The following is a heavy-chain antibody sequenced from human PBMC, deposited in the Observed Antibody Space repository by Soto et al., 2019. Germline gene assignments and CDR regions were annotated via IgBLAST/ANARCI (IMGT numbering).Heavy chain of an antibody. CDR1: GFTFSSYG. D-gene: IGHD1-26*01. CDR2: IWYDGSNK. CDR3: ARDSVQVKQGTLHKPYGMDV. Sequence: GGSLRLSCAASGFTFSSYGMHWVRQAPGKGLEWVAVIWYDGSNKYYADSVKGRFTISRDNSKNTLYLQMNSLRAEDTAVYYCARDSVQVKQGTLHKPYGMDVWGQGTTVTVSS. V-gene: IGHV3-33*01. J-gene: IGHJ6*02.